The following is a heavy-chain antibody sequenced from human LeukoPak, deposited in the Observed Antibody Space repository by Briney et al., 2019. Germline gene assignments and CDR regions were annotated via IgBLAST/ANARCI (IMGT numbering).Heavy chain of an antibody. V-gene: IGHV1-2*02. CDR2: INPNSGGT. CDR1: GYTFTGYY. J-gene: IGHJ3*02. D-gene: IGHD2-2*01. CDR3: ARDLRDIVVVPAAPDACDI. Sequence: ASVKVSCKASGYTFTGYYMHWVRQAPGQGLEWMGWINPNSGGTNYAQKFQGRVTMTRDTSISTAYMELSRLRSDDTAVYYCARDLRDIVVVPAAPDACDIWGQGTMVTVSS.